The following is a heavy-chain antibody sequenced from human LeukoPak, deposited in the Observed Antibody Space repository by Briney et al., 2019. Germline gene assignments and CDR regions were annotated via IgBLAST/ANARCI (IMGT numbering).Heavy chain of an antibody. Sequence: GESLRLSCAASGFTFTNYVMNWVRQAPGKGLEWFSSITGTADKTYDADSVKGRFTISRDNSKNTLSLQMSSLRVEDTAIYYCARRGGSRGWGAFDIWGQGTIVTVSS. CDR3: ARRGGSRGWGAFDI. V-gene: IGHV3-23*01. J-gene: IGHJ3*02. D-gene: IGHD6-19*01. CDR2: ITGTADKT. CDR1: GFTFTNYV.